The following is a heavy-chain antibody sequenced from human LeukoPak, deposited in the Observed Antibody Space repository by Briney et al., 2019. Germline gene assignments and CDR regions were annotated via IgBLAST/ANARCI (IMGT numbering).Heavy chain of an antibody. CDR1: GGSFSGYY. D-gene: IGHD3-22*01. Sequence: SETLSLTCAVYGGSFSGYYWSWIRQPPGKGLEWIGEINHSGSTNYNPSLKSRVTISVDTSKNQFSLKLSSVTAADTAVYYCARGTPGYYYDSSGYYRSYYYYYYMDVWGKGTTVTVSS. V-gene: IGHV4-34*01. CDR2: INHSGST. CDR3: ARGTPGYYYDSSGYYRSYYYYYYMDV. J-gene: IGHJ6*03.